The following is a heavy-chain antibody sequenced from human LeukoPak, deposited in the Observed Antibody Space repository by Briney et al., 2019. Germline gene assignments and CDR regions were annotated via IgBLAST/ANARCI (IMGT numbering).Heavy chain of an antibody. J-gene: IGHJ4*02. D-gene: IGHD2-15*01. Sequence: SETLSLTCAVYGGSFSGYYWSWIRQPPGKGLEWIGYIYYSGSTNYNPSLKSRVTISVDTSKNQFSLKLSSVTAADTAVYYCARHIVGVWPLDYWGQGTLVTVSS. CDR1: GGSFSGYY. CDR2: IYYSGST. V-gene: IGHV4-59*08. CDR3: ARHIVGVWPLDY.